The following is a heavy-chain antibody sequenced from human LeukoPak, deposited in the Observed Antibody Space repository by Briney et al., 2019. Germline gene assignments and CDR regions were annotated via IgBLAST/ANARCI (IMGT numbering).Heavy chain of an antibody. CDR2: IYYSGST. CDR3: ARISLTGYAPISGCFDY. CDR1: GGSISSYY. D-gene: IGHD3-9*01. J-gene: IGHJ4*02. Sequence: SETLSLTCTVSGGSISSYYWSWIRQPPGKGLEWIGYIYYSGSTNYNPSLKSRVTISVDTSKNQFSLKLSSVTAADTAVYYCARISLTGYAPISGCFDYWGQGTLVTVSS. V-gene: IGHV4-59*12.